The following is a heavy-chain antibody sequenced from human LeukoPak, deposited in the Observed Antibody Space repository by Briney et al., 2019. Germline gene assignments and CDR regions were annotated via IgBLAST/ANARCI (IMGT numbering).Heavy chain of an antibody. Sequence: GGSLRLSCAASGFTFSSFWMHWVRQAPGKGLVWVSRIDYDGTTTAYADSVRGRFTISRDNAKNTLFLQLNSLRVEDTAVYFCVRSRWGDFDHWGQGNLVTVSS. V-gene: IGHV3-74*01. J-gene: IGHJ4*02. CDR1: GFTFSSFW. CDR2: IDYDGTTT. CDR3: VRSRWGDFDH. D-gene: IGHD3-16*01.